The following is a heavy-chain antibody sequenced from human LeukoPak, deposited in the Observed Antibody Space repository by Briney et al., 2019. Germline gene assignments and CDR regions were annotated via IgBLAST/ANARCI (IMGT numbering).Heavy chain of an antibody. J-gene: IGHJ5*02. CDR1: GFTFSSYS. CDR2: ISSSSSYI. Sequence: GGSLRLSCAASGFTFSSYSMNWVRQAPGKGLEWVSSISSSSSYIYYADSVKGRFTISRDNAKNSLYLQMSSLRAEDTAVYYCARDSSSRILVNWFDPWGQGTLVTVSS. V-gene: IGHV3-21*01. D-gene: IGHD6-13*01. CDR3: ARDSSSRILVNWFDP.